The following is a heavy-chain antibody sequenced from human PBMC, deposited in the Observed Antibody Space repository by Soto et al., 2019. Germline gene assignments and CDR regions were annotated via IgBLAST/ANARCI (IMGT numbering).Heavy chain of an antibody. J-gene: IGHJ4*02. Sequence: QVQLVESGGGVVQPGRSPRLSCAVSGFPLSDYGMHWVRQAPGKGLEWVAVIWYDESKKYYADSVKGRFTISRDNSKNTLYLQMNSLRAEDTAVYYCASERGSSYFDYWGQGTLVTVSS. D-gene: IGHD1-26*01. CDR2: IWYDESKK. CDR1: GFPLSDYG. V-gene: IGHV3-33*01. CDR3: ASERGSSYFDY.